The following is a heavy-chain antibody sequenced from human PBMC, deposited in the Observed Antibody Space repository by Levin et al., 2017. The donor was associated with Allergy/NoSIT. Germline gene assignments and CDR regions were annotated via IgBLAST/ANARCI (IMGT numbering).Heavy chain of an antibody. V-gene: IGHV4-31*03. J-gene: IGHJ6*03. CDR3: ARGDYYFYYYMDV. CDR2: IYYTGST. CDR1: GGSISSGASY. Sequence: LRLSCTVSGGSISSGASYWSWIRQPPGTGLDWIGYIYYTGSTYYNPSLKSRVTISVDTSNNQFSLKLSSVTAADTAMYYCARGDYYFYYYMDVWGKGTTVTVSS.